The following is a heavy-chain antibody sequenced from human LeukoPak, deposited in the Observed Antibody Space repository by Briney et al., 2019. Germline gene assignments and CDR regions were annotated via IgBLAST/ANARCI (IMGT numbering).Heavy chain of an antibody. CDR2: IKQDGSEK. J-gene: IGHJ4*02. Sequence: GGSLRLSCAASGFTFSSYWMSWVRQAPGKGLEWVANIKQDGSEKYYVDSVKGRFTISRDNAKNSLYLQMNSLRAEGTAVYYCARDSAAGYSGYALFLSWGQGTLVTVSS. CDR3: ARDSAAGYSGYALFLS. D-gene: IGHD5-12*01. V-gene: IGHV3-7*01. CDR1: GFTFSSYW.